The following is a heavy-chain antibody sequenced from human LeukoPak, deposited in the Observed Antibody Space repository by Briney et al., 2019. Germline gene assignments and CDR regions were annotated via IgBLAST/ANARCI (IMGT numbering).Heavy chain of an antibody. J-gene: IGHJ4*02. Sequence: GGSLRLSCAASGFTFNNFAMNWVRQAPGKGLEWVSPISGGRSSTYYADSVQGRFTISRDNSKNTLYLQMNSLRAEDTAIYYCATDRGSVAGTGGIDYWGQGTLVTVSS. V-gene: IGHV3-23*01. CDR2: ISGGRSST. D-gene: IGHD6-19*01. CDR1: GFTFNNFA. CDR3: ATDRGSVAGTGGIDY.